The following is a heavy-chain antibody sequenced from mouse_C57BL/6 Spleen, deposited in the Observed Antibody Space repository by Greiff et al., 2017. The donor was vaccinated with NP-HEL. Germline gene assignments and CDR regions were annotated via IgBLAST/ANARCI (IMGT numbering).Heavy chain of an antibody. D-gene: IGHD2-4*01. CDR1: GFTFSSYA. CDR3: TRGSFYDYDGRVFAY. CDR2: ISSGGDYI. J-gene: IGHJ3*01. Sequence: EVQLVESGEGLVKPGGSLKLSCAASGFTFSSYAMSWVRQTPEKRLEWVAYISSGGDYIYYADTVKGRFTISRDNARNTLYLQMSSLKSEDTAMYYCTRGSFYDYDGRVFAYWGQGTLVTVSA. V-gene: IGHV5-9-1*02.